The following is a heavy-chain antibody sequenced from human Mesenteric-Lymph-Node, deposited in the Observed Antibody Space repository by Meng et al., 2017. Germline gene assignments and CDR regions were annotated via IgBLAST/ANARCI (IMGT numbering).Heavy chain of an antibody. D-gene: IGHD2/OR15-2a*01. J-gene: IGHJ4*02. Sequence: QVVQQQGGAGLFKPSERLLLTCAFYGGSFSGYYWSWIRQPPGKGLEWIGEINHSGSTNYNPSLKSRVTISVDTSKNQFSLKLSSVTAADTAVYYCARGFLSFVRVFDYWGQGTLVTVSS. CDR3: ARGFLSFVRVFDY. CDR1: GGSFSGYY. CDR2: INHSGST. V-gene: IGHV4-34*01.